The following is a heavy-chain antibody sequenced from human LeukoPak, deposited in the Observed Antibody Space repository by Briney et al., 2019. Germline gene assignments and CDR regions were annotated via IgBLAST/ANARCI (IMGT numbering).Heavy chain of an antibody. CDR1: GYTFTHYG. V-gene: IGHV1-18*01. J-gene: IGHJ5*02. CDR2: ISMYNGNT. D-gene: IGHD3-3*01. Sequence: ASVKVSCKTSGYTFTHYGISWVRQAPRHEREWMGCISMYNGNTDNAQKLRGRVTMTTHTTTSTAYMELRSLRSDDTAVYYCARITYDFWSGYYMPDDPWGQGTLVTVSS. CDR3: ARITYDFWSGYYMPDDP.